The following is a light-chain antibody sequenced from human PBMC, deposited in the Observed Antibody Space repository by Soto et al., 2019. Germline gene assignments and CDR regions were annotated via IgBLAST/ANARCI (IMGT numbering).Light chain of an antibody. Sequence: SVLTQPASVSGSPGQSITISCTGSSSDVGDYNYVSWYQQHPGKAPKLMIYEVSNRPSGVSNRFSGSKSGNTASLTISGLQAEDEADYYCSSYRRTATYVFGTGTKVTVL. J-gene: IGLJ1*01. CDR2: EVS. CDR3: SSYRRTATYV. CDR1: SSDVGDYNY. V-gene: IGLV2-14*01.